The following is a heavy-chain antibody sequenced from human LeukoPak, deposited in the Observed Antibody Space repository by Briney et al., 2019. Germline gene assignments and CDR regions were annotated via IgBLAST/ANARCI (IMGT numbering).Heavy chain of an antibody. CDR2: SMNKPNSYTT. CDR3: TRGRLSGNVRAPNFDY. Sequence: PGGSLRLSCAASGFTFSDHYMDWVRQAPGKGLEWVGRSMNKPNSYTTEYAASVKGRFTISRDDSRNSLFLQMNSLKTEDTAVYYCTRGRLSGNVRAPNFDYWGQGTLVTVSS. CDR1: GFTFSDHY. J-gene: IGHJ4*02. V-gene: IGHV3-72*01. D-gene: IGHD4-23*01.